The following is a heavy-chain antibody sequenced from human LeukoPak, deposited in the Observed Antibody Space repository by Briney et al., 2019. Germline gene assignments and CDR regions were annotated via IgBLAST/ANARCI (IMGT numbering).Heavy chain of an antibody. J-gene: IGHJ4*02. CDR3: ARGRGLDY. V-gene: IGHV4-59*01. CDR2: IHSSGST. D-gene: IGHD2-15*01. CDR1: GGSISSDY. Sequence: SETLSLTCTVSGGSISSDYWSWVRQPPGKGLEWIGYIHSSGSTNYNPSLKSRVTISVDTSKNEFSLKLSSVNAADTAVYYRARGRGLDYWGQGTLVTVSS.